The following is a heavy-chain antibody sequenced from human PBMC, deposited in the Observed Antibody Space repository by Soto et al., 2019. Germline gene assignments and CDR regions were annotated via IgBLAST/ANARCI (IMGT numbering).Heavy chain of an antibody. Sequence: QVQLVESGGGVVHPGTALTLSCEGSGYTFNMHSIHWLRQIPGKGLEWVAVIGHNVDVKVYGDSVKGRFALSRDNSKNTVFLQMNILTTADTAMYDCAREVTPVAVPWYVDLWGRGTLVSVSS. J-gene: IGHJ2*01. CDR1: GYTFNMHS. V-gene: IGHV3-30*09. CDR3: AREVTPVAVPWYVDL. D-gene: IGHD6-19*01. CDR2: IGHNVDVK.